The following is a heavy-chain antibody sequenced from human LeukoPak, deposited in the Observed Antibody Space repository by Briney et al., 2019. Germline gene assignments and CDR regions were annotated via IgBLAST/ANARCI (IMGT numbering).Heavy chain of an antibody. V-gene: IGHV3-53*01. D-gene: IGHD3-22*01. J-gene: IGHJ4*02. CDR2: IYSGGST. CDR1: GFTVSSNY. Sequence: GGSLRLSCAASGFTVSSNYMSWVRQAPGKGLEWVSVIYSGGSTYYADSVKGRFTISRDNSKNALYLQMNSLRAEDTAVYYCARAHYYDSSGYPNPFDYWGQGTLVTVSS. CDR3: ARAHYYDSSGYPNPFDY.